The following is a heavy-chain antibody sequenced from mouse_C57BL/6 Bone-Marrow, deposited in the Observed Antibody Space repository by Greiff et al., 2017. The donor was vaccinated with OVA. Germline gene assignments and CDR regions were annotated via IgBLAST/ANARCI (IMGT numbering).Heavy chain of an antibody. CDR2: IDPEDGET. D-gene: IGHD1-1*01. CDR3: ASGDYCDKRNWYYGV. V-gene: IGHV14-2*01. Sequence: VQLQQSGAELVKPGSSVKFSCTASRFNIQVSYMHWVKQRPEKGLEWIGRIDPEDGETKYAPKFQGKATITADTSSNTAYLQLSSLTSEDTAVYYCASGDYCDKRNWYYGVWGAVTTVSVS. CDR1: RFNIQVSY. J-gene: IGHJ1*01.